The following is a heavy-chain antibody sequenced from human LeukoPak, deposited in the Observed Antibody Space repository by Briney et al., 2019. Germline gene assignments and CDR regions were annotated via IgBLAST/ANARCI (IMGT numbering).Heavy chain of an antibody. J-gene: IGHJ5*02. CDR2: ISSSSSTI. CDR3: ARDFSGGDDYGDYRVDWFDP. Sequence: GGSLRLSCAASGFTFSSYSMYWVRQAPRKGLEWVSYISSSSSTIYYADSVKGRFTISRDNAKNSLYLQMNSLRAEDTAVYYCARDFSGGDDYGDYRVDWFDPWGQGTLVTVSS. V-gene: IGHV3-48*04. CDR1: GFTFSSYS. D-gene: IGHD4-17*01.